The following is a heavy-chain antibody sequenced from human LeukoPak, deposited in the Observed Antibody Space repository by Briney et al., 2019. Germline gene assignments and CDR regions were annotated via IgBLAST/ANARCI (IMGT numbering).Heavy chain of an antibody. D-gene: IGHD2-21*01. CDR1: GFTFTSYG. Sequence: GGSLRLSCAASGFTFTSYGMHWVRQAPGKGLEWVAMIWYDGSHKKYADSVEGRFSISRDTSKNTLYLQMNSLRADDTAVYYCARGIPIPATHPMDYWGQGSLVTVSS. CDR3: ARGIPIPATHPMDY. J-gene: IGHJ4*02. V-gene: IGHV3-33*08. CDR2: IWYDGSHK.